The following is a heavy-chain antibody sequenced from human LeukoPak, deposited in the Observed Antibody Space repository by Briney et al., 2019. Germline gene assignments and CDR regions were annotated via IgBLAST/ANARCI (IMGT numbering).Heavy chain of an antibody. J-gene: IGHJ6*03. Sequence: GGSLRLSCAASGFTFSSYAMHWVRQAPGKGLEWVAVISYDGSNKYYADSVKGRFTISRDNSKNTLYLQMNSLRAEDTAVYYCARGTVGSSWRDYHYYYMDVWGKGTTVTVSS. CDR1: GFTFSSYA. CDR3: ARGTVGSSWRDYHYYYMDV. V-gene: IGHV3-30*04. CDR2: ISYDGSNK. D-gene: IGHD6-13*01.